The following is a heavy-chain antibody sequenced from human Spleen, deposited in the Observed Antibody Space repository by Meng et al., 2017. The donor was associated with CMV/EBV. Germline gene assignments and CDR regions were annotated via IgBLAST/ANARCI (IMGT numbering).Heavy chain of an antibody. CDR2: ISAYNGNT. V-gene: IGHV1-18*01. CDR1: GYTFTTYG. CDR3: ARDHYHSSALMDV. J-gene: IGHJ6*02. Sequence: ASVKVSCKASGYTFTTYGISWVRQAPGQGLEWMGWISAYNGNTNFAQKFQGGVTMTTDTSTSTAYMELRSLRSDDTAVYYCARDHYHSSALMDVWGQGTTVTVS. D-gene: IGHD3-22*01.